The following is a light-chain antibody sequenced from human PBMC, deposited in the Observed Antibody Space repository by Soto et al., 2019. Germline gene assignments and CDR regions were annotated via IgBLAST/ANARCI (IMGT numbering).Light chain of an antibody. Sequence: QSVLTQPPSASGTPGQTVTISSSGSSSTIGTNYVSWYQQLPGTAPKLLIYGNNQRPSGVPDRFSGSRSGTSASLAISGLRSEDEADYYCAAWDDSLSGVVFGGGTQLTVL. CDR3: AAWDDSLSGVV. CDR2: GNN. V-gene: IGLV1-47*01. CDR1: SSTIGTNY. J-gene: IGLJ3*02.